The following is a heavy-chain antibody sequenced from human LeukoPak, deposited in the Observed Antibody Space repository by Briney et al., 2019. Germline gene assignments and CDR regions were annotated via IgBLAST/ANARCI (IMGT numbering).Heavy chain of an antibody. J-gene: IGHJ4*02. V-gene: IGHV3-23*01. CDR1: GFTFSTYV. CDR2: ISGSGGSA. CDR3: AKGNWRYFDY. D-gene: IGHD1-1*01. Sequence: GGSLRLSCAASGFTFSTYVMSWVRQAPGKGLEWVSAISGSGGSAYYADSVKGRFTISRDNSKNTLYLQMNSLGADDTAVYYCAKGNWRYFDYWGQGTLVTVSS.